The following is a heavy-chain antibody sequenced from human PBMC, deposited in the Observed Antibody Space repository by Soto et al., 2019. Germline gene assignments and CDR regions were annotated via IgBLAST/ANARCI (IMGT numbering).Heavy chain of an antibody. V-gene: IGHV3-53*01. D-gene: IGHD6-13*01. Sequence: GGSLRLSCAASGFSVSRHYMSWVRQAPGKGLEWVALLYTGGGTFFADSVKGRFTISRDTSQNTLYLQMSSLRAEDTAVYYCARALSSAAGLYFDYWGQGTLVTVSS. CDR1: GFSVSRHY. CDR2: LYTGGGT. CDR3: ARALSSAAGLYFDY. J-gene: IGHJ4*02.